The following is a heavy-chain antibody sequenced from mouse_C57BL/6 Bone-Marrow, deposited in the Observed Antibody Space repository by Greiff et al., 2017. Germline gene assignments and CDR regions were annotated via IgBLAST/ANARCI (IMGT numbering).Heavy chain of an antibody. CDR1: GYTFTSYW. D-gene: IGHD2-3*01. V-gene: IGHV1-69*01. Sequence: VQLQQPGAELVMPGASVKLSCKASGYTFTSYWMHWVKQRPGQGLEWIGEIDPSDSYTNYNQKFKGKSTLTVDKSSSTAYMQLSSLTSEDSAVYYCARSHYDGYIDYWGQGTTLTVSS. J-gene: IGHJ2*01. CDR2: IDPSDSYT. CDR3: ARSHYDGYIDY.